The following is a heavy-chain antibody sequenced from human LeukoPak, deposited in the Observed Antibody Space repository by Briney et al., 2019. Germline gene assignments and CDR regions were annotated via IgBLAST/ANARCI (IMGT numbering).Heavy chain of an antibody. CDR3: ARVSRGYSYVGPLDY. Sequence: PSETLSLTCTVSGGSISSYYWSWIRQPAGKGLEWIGRIYTSGSTNYNPSLKSRVTISVDTSKNQFSLKLSSVTAADTAVYYCARVSRGYSYVGPLDYWGQGTLVTVSS. J-gene: IGHJ4*02. D-gene: IGHD5-18*01. CDR1: GGSISSYY. CDR2: IYTSGST. V-gene: IGHV4-4*07.